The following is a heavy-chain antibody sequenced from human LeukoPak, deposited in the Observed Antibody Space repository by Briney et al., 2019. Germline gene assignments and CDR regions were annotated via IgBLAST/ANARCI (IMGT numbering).Heavy chain of an antibody. J-gene: IGHJ5*02. D-gene: IGHD6-13*01. CDR3: AREGTVSSSWFDP. Sequence: ASVKVSCKASGYTFTGYYMHWVRQAPGQGLEWMGWINPNSGGTNYAQKFQGWVTMTRDTSISTAYMELSRLRSDDTAVYYCAREGTVSSSWFDPWGQGTLVTVSS. CDR2: INPNSGGT. CDR1: GYTFTGYY. V-gene: IGHV1-2*04.